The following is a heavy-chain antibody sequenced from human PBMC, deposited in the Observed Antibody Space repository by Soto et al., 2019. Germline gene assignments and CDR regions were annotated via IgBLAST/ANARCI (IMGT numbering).Heavy chain of an antibody. CDR3: ARGKRGSSCYRGEEKYYYYGMDV. D-gene: IGHD6-13*01. CDR2: IHHSGST. V-gene: IGHV4-34*01. CDR1: GESFNGYY. Sequence: KASETLSLTCTAYGESFNGYYWSWIRQPPGKGLEWIGEIHHSGSTNYNPSLKSRATFSIDTSKRQFSLKVRSVTAADTAVYYCARGKRGSSCYRGEEKYYYYGMDVWGQGTPVTVSS. J-gene: IGHJ6*02.